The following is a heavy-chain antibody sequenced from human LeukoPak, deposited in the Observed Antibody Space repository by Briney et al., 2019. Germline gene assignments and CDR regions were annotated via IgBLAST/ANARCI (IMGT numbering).Heavy chain of an antibody. CDR3: ARQLWFGELNWFDP. CDR2: ISYDGSNE. D-gene: IGHD3-10*01. J-gene: IGHJ5*02. Sequence: GGSLRLSCVASGFTFSSYAMHWVRQAPGKGLEWVAVISYDGSNEYYADSVKGRFTISRDKSKNTLYLQMNSLRAEDTAVYYCARQLWFGELNWFDPWGQGTLVTVSS. V-gene: IGHV3-30-3*01. CDR1: GFTFSSYA.